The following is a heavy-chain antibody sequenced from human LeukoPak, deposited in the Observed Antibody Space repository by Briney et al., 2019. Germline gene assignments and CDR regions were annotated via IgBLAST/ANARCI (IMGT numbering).Heavy chain of an antibody. V-gene: IGHV3-11*01. J-gene: IGHJ4*02. D-gene: IGHD3-10*01. CDR3: ARGVVRDYASDY. CDR1: GFTFSDYY. Sequence: KTGGSLRLSCAASGFTFSDYYMSWIRQAPGKGLEWVSYISGSGSTISYAASVKGRFTISRDNAKNSLYLQMNSLRAEDTAVYYCARGVVRDYASDYWGQGTLVTVSS. CDR2: ISGSGSTI.